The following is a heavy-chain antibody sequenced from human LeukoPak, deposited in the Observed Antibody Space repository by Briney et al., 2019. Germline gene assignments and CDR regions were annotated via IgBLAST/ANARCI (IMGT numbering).Heavy chain of an antibody. J-gene: IGHJ4*02. CDR1: GYTFTSYG. Sequence: ASVKVSCKASGYTFTSYGISWVRQAPGQGLEWMGWISAYNGNTNYAQKLQGRVTMTTDTTTSTAYMELRSLRSDDTAVYYCARGEETLYYYDSSGLDYWGQGTLVTVSS. CDR2: ISAYNGNT. V-gene: IGHV1-18*01. CDR3: ARGEETLYYYDSSGLDY. D-gene: IGHD3-22*01.